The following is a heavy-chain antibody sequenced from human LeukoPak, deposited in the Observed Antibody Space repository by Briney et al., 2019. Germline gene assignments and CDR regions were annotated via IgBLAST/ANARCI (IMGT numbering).Heavy chain of an antibody. D-gene: IGHD1-26*01. V-gene: IGHV3-30*04. J-gene: IGHJ3*02. CDR3: ARDDLEGGSYTWGAFDI. Sequence: TRGSLRLSCAASGFTFSSYAMHWVRQAPGKGLEWVAVISYDGSNKYYADSVKGRFTISRDNSKNTLYLQMNSLRAEDTAVHYCARDDLEGGSYTWGAFDIWGQGTMVTVSS. CDR1: GFTFSSYA. CDR2: ISYDGSNK.